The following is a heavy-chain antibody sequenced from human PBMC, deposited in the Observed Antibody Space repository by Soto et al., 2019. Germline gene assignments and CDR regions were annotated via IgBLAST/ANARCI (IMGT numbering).Heavy chain of an antibody. CDR2: TSDDGDIQ. D-gene: IGHD5-18*01. V-gene: IGHV3-30-3*01. CDR3: ARAVDAAMDPLDY. Sequence: QVLLVESGGGVAQPGRSLRLSCAASGFDFRKYAMHWVRQSPGKGPEWVAITSDDGDIQYYADSVKGRFTISKDNSKNTDYLQMTPLRSKYAAVYFCARAVDAAMDPLDYWGQGTLVTVSS. CDR1: GFDFRKYA. J-gene: IGHJ4*02.